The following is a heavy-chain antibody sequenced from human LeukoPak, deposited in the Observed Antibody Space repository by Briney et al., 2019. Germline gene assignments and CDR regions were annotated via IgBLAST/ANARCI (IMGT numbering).Heavy chain of an antibody. D-gene: IGHD3-10*01. V-gene: IGHV3-20*04. Sequence: GGSLRLSCAASRFTFDDYGMSWVRQAPGKGLEWVSGINWNGGSTGYADSVKGRFTISRDNAKNSLYLQMNSLRAEDTAVYYCACLLLWFGEAFDYWGQGTLVTVSS. CDR2: INWNGGST. CDR3: ACLLLWFGEAFDY. CDR1: RFTFDDYG. J-gene: IGHJ4*02.